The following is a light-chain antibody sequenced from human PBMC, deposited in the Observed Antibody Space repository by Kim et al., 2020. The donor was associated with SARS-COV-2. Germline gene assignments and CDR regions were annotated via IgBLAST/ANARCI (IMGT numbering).Light chain of an antibody. CDR3: CSYAGSYTHII. CDR2: DVS. V-gene: IGLV2-11*01. CDR1: SGDVGGYNF. J-gene: IGLJ2*01. Sequence: QSALTQPRSVSGSPGQSVTISCTGTSGDVGGYNFVSWYQQHPGKAPKVMIYDVSKRPSGVPDRFSGSKSGNTASLTISGLQAEDEADYYCCSYAGSYTHIIFGGGTQLTV.